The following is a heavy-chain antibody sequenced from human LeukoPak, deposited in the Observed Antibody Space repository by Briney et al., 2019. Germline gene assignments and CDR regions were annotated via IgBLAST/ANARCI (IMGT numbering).Heavy chain of an antibody. CDR3: ARRGYQLLPDAFDI. Sequence: GGSLRLSCAASGFTFSSYSMNWVRKAPGKGLEWVSSISSSSSYIYYADSVKGRFTISRDNAKNSLYLQMNSLRAEDTAVYYCARRGYQLLPDAFDIWGQGTMVTVSS. V-gene: IGHV3-21*01. J-gene: IGHJ3*02. CDR2: ISSSSSYI. CDR1: GFTFSSYS. D-gene: IGHD2-2*01.